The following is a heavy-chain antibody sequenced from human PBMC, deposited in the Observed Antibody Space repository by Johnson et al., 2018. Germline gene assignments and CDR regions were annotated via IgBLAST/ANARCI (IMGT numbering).Heavy chain of an antibody. Sequence: VQLQQWGAGLLKPSETLSLTCAVYGGSFSGYYMSWVRQAPGKGLEWVSVIYSGGSTYYADSVKGRFTISRDNSKNTLYLQMNSLRAEDTAVYYGARDNHGPADYYYYMDVWGKGTTVTVSS. CDR2: IYSGGST. D-gene: IGHD1-14*01. CDR3: ARDNHGPADYYYYMDV. J-gene: IGHJ6*03. V-gene: IGHV3-53*01. CDR1: GGSFSGYY.